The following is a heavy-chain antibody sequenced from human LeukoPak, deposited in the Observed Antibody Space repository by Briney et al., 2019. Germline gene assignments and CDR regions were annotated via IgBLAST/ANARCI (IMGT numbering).Heavy chain of an antibody. CDR1: GGSISSGGYY. V-gene: IGHV4-30-2*01. CDR2: IYHSGST. J-gene: IGHJ4*02. Sequence: SQTLSLTCTVSGGSISSGGYYWSWIRQPPGKGLEWIGYIYHSGSTYYNPSLKSRVTISVDTSKNQFSLKLSSVTAADTAVYYCARVPYYYDSSGYQYYFDYWGQGTLVTVSS. CDR3: ARVPYYYDSSGYQYYFDY. D-gene: IGHD3-22*01.